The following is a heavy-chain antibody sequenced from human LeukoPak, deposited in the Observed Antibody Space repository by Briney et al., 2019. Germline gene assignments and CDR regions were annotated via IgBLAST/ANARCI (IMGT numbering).Heavy chain of an antibody. V-gene: IGHV1-2*02. CDR2: INPNSGDT. CDR1: GYSFTGQY. Sequence: GASVKVSCKASGYSFTGQYMHWVRQAPGQGLEWMGWINPNSGDTNYAQKFQGRVTMTRDTSISTAYMELTRLTSDDTAVYFCAKDSYVDGGYCYYWGQGTLVTVSS. CDR3: AKDSYVDGGYCYY. D-gene: IGHD2-21*01. J-gene: IGHJ4*02.